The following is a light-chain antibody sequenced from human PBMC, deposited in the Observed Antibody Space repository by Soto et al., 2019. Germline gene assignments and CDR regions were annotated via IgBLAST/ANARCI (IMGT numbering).Light chain of an antibody. CDR2: DVS. J-gene: IGLJ1*01. V-gene: IGLV2-14*01. Sequence: QSALTQPASVSGSPGQSITISCTGTSSDFGGYNYVSWYQQHPGKAPKLMIYDVSNRPSGVSNRFSGSKSGNTASLTISGLQAEDEADYYCSSYTSSSTLDVFGTGTKLTVL. CDR1: SSDFGGYNY. CDR3: SSYTSSSTLDV.